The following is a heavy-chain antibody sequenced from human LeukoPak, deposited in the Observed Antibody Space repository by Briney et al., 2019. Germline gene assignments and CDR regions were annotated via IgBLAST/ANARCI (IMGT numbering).Heavy chain of an antibody. CDR1: GYTFSAYY. V-gene: IGHV1-2*02. CDR2: INPNSGDT. D-gene: IGHD3-9*01. CDR3: AGAMTGTDD. Sequence: GASVKVSCKASGYTFSAYYIQWVRQAPGQGLEWMGWINPNSGDTNCAQKSQGRVTMTRDTSISTAYMELGRLKSDDTALYYCAGAMTGTDDWRQGTLVTVSS. J-gene: IGHJ4*02.